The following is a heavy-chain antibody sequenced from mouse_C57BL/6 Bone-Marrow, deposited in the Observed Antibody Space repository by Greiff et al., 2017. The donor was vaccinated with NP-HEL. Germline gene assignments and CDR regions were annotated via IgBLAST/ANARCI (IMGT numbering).Heavy chain of an antibody. D-gene: IGHD2-3*01. CDR1: GYTFTDYN. CDR2: INPNNGGT. Sequence: EVKLQQSGPELVKPGASVKIPCKASGYTFTDYNMDWVKQSHGKSLEWIGDINPNNGGTIYNQKFKGKATLTVDKSSSTAYMELRSLTSEDTAVYYCARNILSEDGYSPYYFDYWGQGTTLTVSS. V-gene: IGHV1-18*01. CDR3: ARNILSEDGYSPYYFDY. J-gene: IGHJ2*01.